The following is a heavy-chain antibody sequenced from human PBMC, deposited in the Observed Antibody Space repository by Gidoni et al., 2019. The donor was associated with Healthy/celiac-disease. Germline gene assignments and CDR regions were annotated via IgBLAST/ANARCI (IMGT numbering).Heavy chain of an antibody. CDR2: IYYSGST. CDR3: AGGSSAFDY. J-gene: IGHJ4*02. CDR1: GGSISSSSYY. V-gene: IGHV4-39*01. D-gene: IGHD6-6*01. Sequence: QLQLQESGPGLVQPSETLSLPCTVSGGSISSSSYYWGWIRQPPGKGLGWIGGIYYSGSTYYNPSHKSRVTVSVETSKNQFSLKLSSVAATDMTVYYCAGGSSAFDYWGQGTLVTVSS.